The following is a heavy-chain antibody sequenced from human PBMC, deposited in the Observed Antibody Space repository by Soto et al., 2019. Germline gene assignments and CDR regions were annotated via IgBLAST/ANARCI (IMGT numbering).Heavy chain of an antibody. CDR2: ISTI. V-gene: IGHV3-21*01. CDR1: GLPSIGIS. D-gene: IGHD1-26*01. J-gene: IGHJ4*02. CDR3: ARDGGSYYFDY. Sequence: EVQLVESGGGLVKPGGSLSLSCAASGLPSIGISMNWVRQAPGKGLEWVSSISTIYYADSVKGRFTISRDNAKNSLYLQMNSLRAEDTAVYYCARDGGSYYFDYWGQGTLVTVSS.